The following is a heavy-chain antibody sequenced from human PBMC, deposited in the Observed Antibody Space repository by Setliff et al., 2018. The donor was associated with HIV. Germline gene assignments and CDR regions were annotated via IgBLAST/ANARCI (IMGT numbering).Heavy chain of an antibody. V-gene: IGHV4-59*01. J-gene: IGHJ4*02. D-gene: IGHD3-3*01. CDR3: AGDQSDWFY. Sequence: LSLTCTVSGVSISNYYWSWIRQPPGKGLEWIGYMYYSGNTNYNPSLKSRVTISVDTSKSQFSLKLNSVTAADTAVYYCAGDQSDWFYWGQGTLVTVSS. CDR1: GVSISNYY. CDR2: MYYSGNT.